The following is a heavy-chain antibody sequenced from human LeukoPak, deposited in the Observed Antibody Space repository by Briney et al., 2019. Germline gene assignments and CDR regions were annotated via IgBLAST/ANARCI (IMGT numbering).Heavy chain of an antibody. CDR1: GFTFSSYA. Sequence: GGSLRLSCAASGFTFSSYAMNWVRQAPGKGLEWVSVISGSSGSTHYADSVKGRFTISRDNSKNTLYLQMNSLRAEDTAVYYCATTIGGYNYGPSFDYWGQGTLVTVSS. V-gene: IGHV3-23*01. D-gene: IGHD5-18*01. J-gene: IGHJ4*02. CDR2: ISGSSGST. CDR3: ATTIGGYNYGPSFDY.